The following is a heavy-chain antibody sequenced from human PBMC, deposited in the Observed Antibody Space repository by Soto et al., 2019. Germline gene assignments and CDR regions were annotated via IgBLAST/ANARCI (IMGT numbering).Heavy chain of an antibody. J-gene: IGHJ4*02. V-gene: IGHV1-24*01. D-gene: IGHD3-10*01. Sequence: ASVKVSCKVSGYTLTELSMHWVRQPPGKGLEWMGGFDPEDADTIYAQKFQGRVTMTEDTSTDTAYMELSNLRSEDTAVYYCATLKSDLGLSGNYFNYFDYWGQGTLVTVSS. CDR1: GYTLTELS. CDR2: FDPEDADT. CDR3: ATLKSDLGLSGNYFNYFDY.